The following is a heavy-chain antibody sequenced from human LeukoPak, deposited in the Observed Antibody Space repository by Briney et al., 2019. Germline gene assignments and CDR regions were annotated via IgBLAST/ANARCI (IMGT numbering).Heavy chain of an antibody. Sequence: PGGSLRLSCVAPGFIFSSYGMHWVRQAPGKGLEWVSYISSSGSTIYYADSVKGRFTISRDNAKNSLYLQMNSLRAEDTAVYYCARDEGYPSLFDYWGQGTLVTVSS. CDR3: ARDEGYPSLFDY. D-gene: IGHD5-18*01. CDR1: GFIFSSYG. CDR2: ISSSGSTI. V-gene: IGHV3-48*04. J-gene: IGHJ4*02.